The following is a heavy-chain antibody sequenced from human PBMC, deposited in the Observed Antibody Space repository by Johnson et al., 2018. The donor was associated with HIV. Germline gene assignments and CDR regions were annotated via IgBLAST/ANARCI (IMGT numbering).Heavy chain of an antibody. D-gene: IGHD1-26*01. Sequence: VQLVESGGGLVQPGGSLRLSCAASGFTFSSYWMHWVRQAPGKGLVWVSRINWNGGSTGYADSVKGRFTISRDNAKNSLYLQMNSLRAEDTALYYCAKAVSGSYDDAFDIWGQGTMVTVSS. CDR1: GFTFSSYW. CDR3: AKAVSGSYDDAFDI. V-gene: IGHV3-74*01. J-gene: IGHJ3*02. CDR2: INWNGGST.